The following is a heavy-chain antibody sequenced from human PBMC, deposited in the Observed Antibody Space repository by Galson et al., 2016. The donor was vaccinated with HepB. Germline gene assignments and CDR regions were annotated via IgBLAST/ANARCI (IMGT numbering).Heavy chain of an antibody. CDR1: GFAFSRYG. V-gene: IGHV3-33*08. CDR3: AGLEQKMDLYFQH. D-gene: IGHD6-13*01. Sequence: SLRLSCAASGFAFSRYGMHWVRQAPGRGLEWVGVISDDGSIKFYIDSVKGRFTIPRDNSKNTLYLQMNSLRTEDTAVYYCAGLEQKMDLYFQHWGQGTLVTVSS. CDR2: ISDDGSIK. J-gene: IGHJ1*01.